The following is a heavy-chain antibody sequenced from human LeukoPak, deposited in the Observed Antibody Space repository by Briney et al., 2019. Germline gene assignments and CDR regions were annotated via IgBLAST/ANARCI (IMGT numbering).Heavy chain of an antibody. V-gene: IGHV1-8*01. CDR1: GYTFTSYD. J-gene: IGHJ3*02. CDR2: MNPNSGNT. Sequence: ASVKVSCKASGYTFTSYDINWARQATGQGLEWMGWMNPNSGNTGYAQKFQGRVTMTRNTSISTAYMELSSLRSEGTAVYYCARDFGDGYNYRHDAFDIWGQGTMVTVSS. CDR3: ARDFGDGYNYRHDAFDI. D-gene: IGHD5-24*01.